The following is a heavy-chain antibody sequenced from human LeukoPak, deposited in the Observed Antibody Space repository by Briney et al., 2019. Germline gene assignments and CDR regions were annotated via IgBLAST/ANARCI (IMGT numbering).Heavy chain of an antibody. CDR2: IYYSGST. D-gene: IGHD1-26*01. J-gene: IGHJ4*02. V-gene: IGHV4-59*08. Sequence: SETLSLTCTVSGGSISSYYWSWIRQPPGKGLEWIGYIYYSGSTNYNPSLKSRVTISVDTSKNQFSLKLSSVTAADTAVYYCARLRVSGSYLYYFDYWGQGTLVTVSS. CDR1: GGSISSYY. CDR3: ARLRVSGSYLYYFDY.